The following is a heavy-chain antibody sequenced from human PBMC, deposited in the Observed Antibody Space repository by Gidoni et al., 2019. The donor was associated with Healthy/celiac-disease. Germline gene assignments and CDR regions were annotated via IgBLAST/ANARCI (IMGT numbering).Heavy chain of an antibody. Sequence: QVQLPGSGPGLGKPSEAPSPTCTAPCGSLSSYYWSWIRQPPRKGLEWIGYIYYSGSTNYNPSLKSRVTISVDTSKNQFSLKLSSVTAADTAVYYCARAVAGTSQAHDAFDIWGQGTMVTVSS. CDR1: CGSLSSYY. CDR3: ARAVAGTSQAHDAFDI. V-gene: IGHV4-59*01. CDR2: IYYSGST. D-gene: IGHD6-19*01. J-gene: IGHJ3*02.